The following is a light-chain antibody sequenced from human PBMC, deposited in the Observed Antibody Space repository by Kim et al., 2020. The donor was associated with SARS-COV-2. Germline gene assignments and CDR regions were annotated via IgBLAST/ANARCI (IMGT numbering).Light chain of an antibody. V-gene: IGKV3-20*01. J-gene: IGKJ2*01. CDR3: QQCGSSPGT. Sequence: EIVLTQSPGTLSLSPGERATLSCRASQTVSSSYLAWYQQKPGQAPRLLISGASSRATGIPDRFSGSGSGTDFTLTISRLEPEDFAVYFCQQCGSSPGTFGQGTKLEI. CDR1: QTVSSSY. CDR2: GAS.